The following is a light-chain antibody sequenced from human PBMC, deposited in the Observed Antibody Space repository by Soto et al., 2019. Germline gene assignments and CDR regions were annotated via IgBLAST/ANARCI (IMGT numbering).Light chain of an antibody. CDR3: QQSGNWPRT. CDR2: DAS. Sequence: EIVLTQSPATLSLYPGARATLSCRASQSVSSYFAWYQQKPGQAPRLLNYDASNRDTGIPARFSGSGSEKDYTRAIGCLELGDIAPYYCQQSGNWPRTFGQGTRVEIK. CDR1: QSVSSY. J-gene: IGKJ1*01. V-gene: IGKV3-11*01.